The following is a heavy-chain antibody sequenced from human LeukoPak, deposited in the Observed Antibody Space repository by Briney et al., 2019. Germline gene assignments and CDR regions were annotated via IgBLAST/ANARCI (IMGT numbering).Heavy chain of an antibody. D-gene: IGHD3-16*01. CDR1: GFTFRGYS. V-gene: IGHV3-48*01. CDR2: ISISSSTI. J-gene: IGHJ4*02. CDR3: APLGY. Sequence: GGSPRLSCAASGFTFRGYSMNWVRQAPGKGLEGGSYISISSSTIYSAHPVKGRFTISRDNAKNSLYLQMNSLRAEDAAVSYCAPLGYWGQGTLVTVSS.